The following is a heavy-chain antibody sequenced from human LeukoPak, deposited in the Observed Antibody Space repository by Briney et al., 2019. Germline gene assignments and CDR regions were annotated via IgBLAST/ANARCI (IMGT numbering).Heavy chain of an antibody. V-gene: IGHV4-4*01. Sequence: PSETLSLTCAVSGVSISSSNWWSWVRPPPGKGLEWFGEIYHSGSTNYNPSLKSRVTISVDKSKNQFSLKLSSVTAADTAVFCWARTVTVDFDYWGRGTLVSVPS. CDR1: GVSISSSNW. CDR3: ARTVTVDFDY. CDR2: IYHSGST. D-gene: IGHD4-17*01. J-gene: IGHJ4*02.